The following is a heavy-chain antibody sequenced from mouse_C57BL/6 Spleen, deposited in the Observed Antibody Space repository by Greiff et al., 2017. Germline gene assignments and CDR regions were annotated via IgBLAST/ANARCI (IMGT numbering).Heavy chain of an antibody. J-gene: IGHJ2*01. V-gene: IGHV3-6*01. D-gene: IGHD2-4*01. CDR2: ISYDGSN. CDR1: GYSITSGYY. CDR3: ARGDYDGFAY. Sequence: EVKLMESGPGLVKPSQSLSLTCSVTGYSITSGYYWNWIRQFPGNKLEWMGYISYDGSNNYNPSLKNRISFTRDTSKNQFFLKLNSVTTEDTATYYCARGDYDGFAYWGPVPTLTVSS.